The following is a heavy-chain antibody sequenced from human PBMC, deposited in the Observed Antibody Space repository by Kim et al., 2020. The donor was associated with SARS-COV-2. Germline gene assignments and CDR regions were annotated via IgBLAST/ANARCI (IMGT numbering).Heavy chain of an antibody. J-gene: IGHJ6*02. CDR3: ARGGSWLNYYYYYGMDV. V-gene: IGHV4-59*01. CDR1: GGSISSYY. CDR2: IYYSGST. D-gene: IGHD2-15*01. Sequence: SETLSLTCTVSGGSISSYYWSWIRQPPGKGLEWIGYIYYSGSTNYNPSLKSRVTISVDTSKNQFSLKLSSVTAADTAVYYCARGGSWLNYYYYYGMDVWGQGTTVTVSS.